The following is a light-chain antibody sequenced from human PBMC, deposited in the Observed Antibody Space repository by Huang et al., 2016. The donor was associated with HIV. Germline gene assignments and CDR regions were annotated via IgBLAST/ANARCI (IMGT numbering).Light chain of an antibody. CDR3: QQSHSSPYT. J-gene: IGKJ2*01. CDR1: QTISSY. Sequence: DIQMTQSPSSLSASVGDRVTITCRASQTISSYLIWYQVKPGKAPKLLIDDASSVQRGVPSRFSGRGSGTDFTLTISSLQPEDFATYYCQQSHSSPYTFGQGTKLEIK. CDR2: DAS. V-gene: IGKV1-39*01.